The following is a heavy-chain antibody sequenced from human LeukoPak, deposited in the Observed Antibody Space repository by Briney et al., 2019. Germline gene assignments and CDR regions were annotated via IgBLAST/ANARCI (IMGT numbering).Heavy chain of an antibody. CDR1: GFTFSSYA. V-gene: IGHV3-30*04. J-gene: IGHJ5*02. CDR3: AKDGVGLDWFDP. CDR2: ISYDGSNK. Sequence: PGGSLRLSCAASGFTFSSYAMHWVRQAPGKGLEWVAVISYDGSNKYYADSVKGRFTISRDNSKNTLYLQMNSLRAEDTAVYYCAKDGVGLDWFDPWGQGTLVTVSS. D-gene: IGHD6-6*01.